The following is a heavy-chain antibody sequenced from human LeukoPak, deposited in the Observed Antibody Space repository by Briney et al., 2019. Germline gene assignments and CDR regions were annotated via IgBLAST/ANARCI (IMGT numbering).Heavy chain of an antibody. CDR3: ARDSSGWPSDY. Sequence: GGSLRLSCAASGFTFISYSMHWVRQAPGKGLEWVSSISSSSSYIYYADSVKGRFTISRDNAKNSLYLQMNSLRAEDTAVYYCARDSSGWPSDYWGQGTLVTVSS. CDR2: ISSSSSYI. CDR1: GFTFISYS. V-gene: IGHV3-21*01. J-gene: IGHJ4*02. D-gene: IGHD6-19*01.